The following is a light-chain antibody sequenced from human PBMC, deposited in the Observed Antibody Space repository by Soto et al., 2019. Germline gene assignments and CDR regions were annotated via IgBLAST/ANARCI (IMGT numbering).Light chain of an antibody. CDR3: HQYGSSPPYT. V-gene: IGKV3-20*01. Sequence: EVVLTQSPGTLSLSPGESATLSCRASQSVTNNYFAWYQQKPGQAPRLLIFGSSDRATGIPDRFSGSGSGTDFTITISRLEPEDFAVYYCHQYGSSPPYTFGQGTKLEIK. J-gene: IGKJ2*01. CDR2: GSS. CDR1: QSVTNNY.